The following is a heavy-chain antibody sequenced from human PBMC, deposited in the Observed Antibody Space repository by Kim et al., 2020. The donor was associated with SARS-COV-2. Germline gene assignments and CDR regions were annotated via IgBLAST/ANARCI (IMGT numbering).Heavy chain of an antibody. CDR2: IKQDGSEK. V-gene: IGHV3-7*01. CDR1: GFTFSSYW. Sequence: GGSLRLSCAASGFTFSSYWMSWVRQAPGKGLEWVANIKQDGSEKYYVDSVKGRFTISRDNAKNSLYLQMNSLRAEDTAVYYCARSDSSLMATPVFAFDIWGQGTMVTVSS. CDR3: ARSDSSLMATPVFAFDI. J-gene: IGHJ3*02. D-gene: IGHD2-15*01.